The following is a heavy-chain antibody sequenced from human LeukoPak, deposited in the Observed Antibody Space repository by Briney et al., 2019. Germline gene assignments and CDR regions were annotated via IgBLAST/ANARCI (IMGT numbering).Heavy chain of an antibody. CDR2: IYTSGST. CDR1: GGSISSYY. Sequence: SETLSLTCTVSGGSISSYYWSWIRQPAGKGLEWIGRIYTSGSTNYNPSLKSRVTMSVDTSKNQFSLKLSSVTAADTAVYYCARDGKIAVAGTLYYYYYMDVWSKGTTVTVSS. D-gene: IGHD6-19*01. CDR3: ARDGKIAVAGTLYYYYYMDV. J-gene: IGHJ6*03. V-gene: IGHV4-4*07.